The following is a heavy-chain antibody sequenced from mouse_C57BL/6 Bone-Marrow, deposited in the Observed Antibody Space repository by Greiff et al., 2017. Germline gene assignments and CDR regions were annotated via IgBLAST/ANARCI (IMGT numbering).Heavy chain of an antibody. CDR1: GYTFTSYW. D-gene: IGHD2-12*01. V-gene: IGHV1-64*01. Sequence: VQLQQPGAELVKPGASVKLSCKASGYTFTSYWMHWVKQRPGQGLAWIGMIHPNSGSTNYNEKFKSKATLTVDKSSSTAYMQLSSLTSEDSAVYYCARKGYYLFAYWGQGTLVTVSA. CDR2: IHPNSGST. CDR3: ARKGYYLFAY. J-gene: IGHJ3*01.